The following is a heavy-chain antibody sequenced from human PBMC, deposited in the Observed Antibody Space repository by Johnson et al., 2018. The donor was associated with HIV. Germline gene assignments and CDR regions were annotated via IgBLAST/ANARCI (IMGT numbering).Heavy chain of an antibody. V-gene: IGHV3-30*03. Sequence: QVQLVESGGGVVQPGRSLRLYCAASGFTFSSYGMHWVRQAPGKGLEWVAVISYDGSNKYYADSVKGRFTISRDNSKNTLYLQMNSLRAEDTAVYYCATPQEGYSAFDIWGQGTMVTVSS. CDR2: ISYDGSNK. CDR1: GFTFSSYG. J-gene: IGHJ3*02. D-gene: IGHD2-15*01. CDR3: ATPQEGYSAFDI.